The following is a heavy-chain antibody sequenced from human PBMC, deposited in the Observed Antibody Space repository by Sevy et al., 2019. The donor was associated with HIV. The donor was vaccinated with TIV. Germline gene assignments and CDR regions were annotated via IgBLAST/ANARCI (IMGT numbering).Heavy chain of an antibody. CDR2: IYTSGST. V-gene: IGHV4-4*07. Sequence: SETLSLTCTVSGGSISSYYWSWIRQPAGKGLEWTGRIYTSGSTNYNPSLKSRVTMSVDTSKNQFSLKLSSVTAADTAVYYCARESAYDYVWGSYRSYYYYGMDVWGQGTTVTVSS. J-gene: IGHJ6*02. CDR3: ARESAYDYVWGSYRSYYYYGMDV. CDR1: GGSISSYY. D-gene: IGHD3-16*02.